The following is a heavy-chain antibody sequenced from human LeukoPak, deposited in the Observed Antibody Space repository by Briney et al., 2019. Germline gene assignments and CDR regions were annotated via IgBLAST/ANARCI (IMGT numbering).Heavy chain of an antibody. Sequence: PEGSLRLSCAVSGITLSNYGMSWVRQAPGKGLEWVAGISDSGGRTNYADSVKGRFTISRDNPKNTLYLQMNSLRAEDTAVYFCAKRGVVIRVILVGFHREANYFDSWGQGALVTVSS. J-gene: IGHJ4*02. CDR1: GITLSNYG. CDR2: ISDSGGRT. CDR3: AKRGVVIRVILVGFHREANYFDS. V-gene: IGHV3-23*01. D-gene: IGHD3-22*01.